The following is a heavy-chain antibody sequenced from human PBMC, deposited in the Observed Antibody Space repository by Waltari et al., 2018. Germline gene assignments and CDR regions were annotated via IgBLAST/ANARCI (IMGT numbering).Heavy chain of an antibody. D-gene: IGHD5-12*01. J-gene: IGHJ4*02. CDR1: GFSFGGFG. Sequence: EVQLLESGGGLVQPGGSLRLSCAASGFSFGGFGMHWGRQAPGKGLEWVSGLSGSGATTYYTDSVRGRFTVSRDNNRNTVYLQMNSLRAEDTAVYYCAKAFRGYSGSYFDSWGRGTLVAVSA. CDR3: AKAFRGYSGSYFDS. V-gene: IGHV3-23*01. CDR2: LSGSGATT.